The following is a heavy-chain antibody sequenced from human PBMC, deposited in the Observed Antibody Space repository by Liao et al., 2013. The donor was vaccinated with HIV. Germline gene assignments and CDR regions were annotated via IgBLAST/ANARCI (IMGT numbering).Heavy chain of an antibody. Sequence: QVQLQESGPGLVKPSETLSLTCTVSGGSITTYYWSWIRHAPRGRGWSGLGISITVGVPTPNPSLKSRVSISVDTSKNRFSLNLTSVTTADTAVYYCARGWAGEDDYWGQGTLVTVSS. D-gene: IGHD3-16*01. CDR2: SITVGVP. CDR1: GGSITTYY. V-gene: IGHV4-59*01. J-gene: IGHJ4*02. CDR3: ARGWAGEDDY.